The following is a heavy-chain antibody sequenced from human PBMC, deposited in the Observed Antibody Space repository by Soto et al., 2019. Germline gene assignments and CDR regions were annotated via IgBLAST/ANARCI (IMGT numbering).Heavy chain of an antibody. V-gene: IGHV1-46*01. J-gene: IGHJ4*02. CDR1: GYTFSSYY. Sequence: QVQPVQSGTEVKKPGASVKASCKTTGYTFSSYYIHWVPQTPGQGLEWMGIINPNSGNTSYAQKFQGRVTMTRDTSTSTVYMDLSSLRSEDTAVYSCARDLASETATTNWGQGTLVTVAS. CDR2: INPNSGNT. CDR3: ARDLASETATTN. D-gene: IGHD1-7*01.